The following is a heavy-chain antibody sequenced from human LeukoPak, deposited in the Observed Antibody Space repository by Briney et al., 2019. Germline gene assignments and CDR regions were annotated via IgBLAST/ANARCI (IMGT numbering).Heavy chain of an antibody. Sequence: GASVKVSCKASGYTFTSYGISWVRQAPGQGLEWMGWISAYNGNTNYAQKLQGRVTMATDTSTSTAYMELRSLRSDDTAVYYCARDLYSGYELLWDYWGQGTLVTVSS. CDR3: ARDLYSGYELLWDY. CDR1: GYTFTSYG. V-gene: IGHV1-18*04. D-gene: IGHD5-12*01. J-gene: IGHJ4*02. CDR2: ISAYNGNT.